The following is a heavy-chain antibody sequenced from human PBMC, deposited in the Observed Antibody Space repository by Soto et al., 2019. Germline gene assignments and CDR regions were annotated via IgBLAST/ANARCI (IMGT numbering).Heavy chain of an antibody. CDR2: INPDTDDT. D-gene: IGHD3-22*01. V-gene: IGHV1-2*02. Sequence: QLLQSGAEVRKPGASVKVSCKASGYTFIASYFNWWRKAPGQGLEWMGWINPDTDDTHYAQKFQGRLIMTRDTSINTVYMELSRLTSDDTAVYYCARDYFDRSGLYGMDLWGQGTTVTVSS. CDR1: GYTFIASY. J-gene: IGHJ6*02. CDR3: ARDYFDRSGLYGMDL.